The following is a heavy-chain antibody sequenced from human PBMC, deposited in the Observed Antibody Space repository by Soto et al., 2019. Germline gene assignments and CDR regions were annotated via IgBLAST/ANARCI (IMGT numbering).Heavy chain of an antibody. Sequence: QVQLQESGPGLVKPSETLSLSCAVSGGSVNNYYWSWIRQPPRKGLEWIGYIYYSGNTKDNPSLNSRVTISLDTAKTQFSMKMSSVPAADTAVYYCARHGGEGVDDCFGPWGQGTLVAVSA. CDR3: ARHGGEGVDDCFGP. J-gene: IGHJ5*02. V-gene: IGHV4-59*08. D-gene: IGHD3-10*01. CDR1: GGSVNNYY. CDR2: IYYSGNT.